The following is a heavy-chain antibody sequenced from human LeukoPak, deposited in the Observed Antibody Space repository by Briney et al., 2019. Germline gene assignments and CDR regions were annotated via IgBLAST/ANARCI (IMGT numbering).Heavy chain of an antibody. J-gene: IGHJ6*02. CDR3: ARLGGPGIGMDV. V-gene: IGHV4-59*01. Sequence: SETLSLTCTVSGGSISSYYWSWIRQPPGKGLEWIGYIYYSGSTNYNPSLKSRVTISVDTSKNQFSLKLSSVTAADTAVYYCARLGGPGIGMDVWGQGTTVTVSS. CDR2: IYYSGST. CDR1: GGSISSYY. D-gene: IGHD6-13*01.